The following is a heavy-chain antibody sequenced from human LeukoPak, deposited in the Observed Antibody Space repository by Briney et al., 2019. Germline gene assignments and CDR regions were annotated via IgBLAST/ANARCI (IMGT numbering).Heavy chain of an antibody. CDR2: INSDGSST. Sequence: GGSLRLSCAASGFTFSSYWMHWVRQAPGKGLVWVSRINSDGSSTSYADSVKGRFTISRDNAKNTLYLQMNSLRAEDTAVYYCARVATVTIIDYWGQGTLVTVSS. CDR1: GFTFSSYW. CDR3: ARVATVTIIDY. D-gene: IGHD4-17*01. J-gene: IGHJ4*02. V-gene: IGHV3-74*01.